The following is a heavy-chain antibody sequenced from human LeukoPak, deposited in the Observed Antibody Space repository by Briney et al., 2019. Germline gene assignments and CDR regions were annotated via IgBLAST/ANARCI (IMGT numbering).Heavy chain of an antibody. Sequence: GGSLRLSCAASGFTFSSYAMHWVRQAPGKGLEWVAVISYDGSNKYYADSVEGRFTISRDNSKNTLYLQMNSLRAEDTAVYYCARDLYYYGSGSYYPPGYWGQGTLVTVSS. CDR2: ISYDGSNK. CDR1: GFTFSSYA. D-gene: IGHD3-10*01. J-gene: IGHJ4*02. V-gene: IGHV3-30*01. CDR3: ARDLYYYGSGSYYPPGY.